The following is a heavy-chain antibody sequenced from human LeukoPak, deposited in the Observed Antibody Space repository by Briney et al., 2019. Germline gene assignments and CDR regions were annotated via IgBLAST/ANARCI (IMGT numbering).Heavy chain of an antibody. J-gene: IGHJ4*02. CDR3: ATDRVITFGGVIVMRY. CDR1: RYTFTSYD. V-gene: IGHV1-8*01. D-gene: IGHD3-16*02. Sequence: PVASVKVSCKASRYTFTSYDINWVRQAPGQGLEWMGWMNPNSGNTGYAQKFQGRVTMTEDTSTDTAYMELSSLRSEDTAVYYCATDRVITFGGVIVMRYWGQGTLVTVSS. CDR2: MNPNSGNT.